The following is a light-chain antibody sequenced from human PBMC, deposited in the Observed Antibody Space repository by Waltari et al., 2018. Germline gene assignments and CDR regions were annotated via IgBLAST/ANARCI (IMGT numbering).Light chain of an antibody. CDR1: SSDVGGYNY. CDR2: DVS. J-gene: IGLJ1*01. CDR3: SSYTSSSPYV. Sequence: QSALTQSASVSGSPGQSITISCTGTSSDVGGYNYVSWYQQHPGNAPKLMIYDVSNRPSGVSNRFSGSKSGNTASLTISGLQAEDEADYYCSSYTSSSPYVFGTGTKVTVL. V-gene: IGLV2-14*03.